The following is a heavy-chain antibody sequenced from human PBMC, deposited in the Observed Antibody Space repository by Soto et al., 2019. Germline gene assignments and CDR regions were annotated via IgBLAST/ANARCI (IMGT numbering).Heavy chain of an antibody. D-gene: IGHD3-3*01. V-gene: IGHV3-49*03. CDR3: SRDLEGITNFGAITANGGFDY. J-gene: IGHJ4*02. CDR1: GFTFGDYA. CDR2: IRSEAYGGTT. Sequence: GGSLRLSCTGSGFTFGDYAMSWFRQAPGKGLEWVGFIRSEAYGGTTEHAASVKGRFTISRDDSRRIAYLQMNSLKTEDTAVYYCSRDLEGITNFGAITANGGFDYWGQGTLVTVSS.